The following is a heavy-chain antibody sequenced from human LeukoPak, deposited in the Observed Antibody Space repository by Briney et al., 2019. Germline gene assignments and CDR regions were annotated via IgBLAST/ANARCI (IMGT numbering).Heavy chain of an antibody. CDR1: GYTFTDYG. CDR3: ARTAYCSGGSCKDVYNWFDP. Sequence: ASVKVSCKASGYTFTDYGISWVRQAPGQGLEWMGWISAYNGNTNYAHQLQGRVTMTTDASTRTAYMELRSLRSEDTAVYHCARTAYCSGGSCKDVYNWFDPWGQGTLVTVSS. V-gene: IGHV1-18*01. D-gene: IGHD2-15*01. J-gene: IGHJ5*02. CDR2: ISAYNGNT.